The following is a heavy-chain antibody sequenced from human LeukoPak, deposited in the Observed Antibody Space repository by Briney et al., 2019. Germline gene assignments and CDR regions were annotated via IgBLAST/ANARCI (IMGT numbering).Heavy chain of an antibody. CDR1: GGSISSSNW. D-gene: IGHD3-22*01. Sequence: SETLSLTCAVSGGSISSSNWWSWVRQPPGKGLEWIGEIYHSGSTNYNPSLKSRVTISVDKSKTQFSLKLSSVTAADTAVYYCARGGSSGYDRTNWFDPWGQGTLVTVSS. CDR3: ARGGSSGYDRTNWFDP. J-gene: IGHJ5*02. V-gene: IGHV4-4*02. CDR2: IYHSGST.